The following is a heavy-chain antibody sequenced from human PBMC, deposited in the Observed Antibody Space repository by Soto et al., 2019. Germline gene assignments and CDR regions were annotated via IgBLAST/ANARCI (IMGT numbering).Heavy chain of an antibody. CDR3: GRGPGMVYAANGGGYFDY. J-gene: IGHJ4*02. CDR2: IYYSGST. Sequence: QVQLQESGPGLVKPSQTLSLTCTVSGGSISSGGYYWSWIRQHPGKGLEWIGYIYYSGSTYYNPSLRCRVTISVDAAKNSSSMKLSSVNAADTAVYYCGRGPGMVYAANGGGYFDYWGQGTLVTVSS. CDR1: GGSISSGGYY. D-gene: IGHD2-8*01. V-gene: IGHV4-31*03.